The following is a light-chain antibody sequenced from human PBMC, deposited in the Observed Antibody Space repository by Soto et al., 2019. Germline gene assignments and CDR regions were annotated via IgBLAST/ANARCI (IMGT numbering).Light chain of an antibody. Sequence: EIVLTQSPATLSLSPGARATLSCRASQSVSSYLAWYQQKPGQAPRLLIYGASSRATGVPDRFSGSGSGTDFTLTISRLEPEDFAVYHCQQYGSSPLITFGQRTRPEN. CDR1: QSVSSY. CDR3: QQYGSSPLIT. J-gene: IGKJ5*01. CDR2: GAS. V-gene: IGKV3-20*01.